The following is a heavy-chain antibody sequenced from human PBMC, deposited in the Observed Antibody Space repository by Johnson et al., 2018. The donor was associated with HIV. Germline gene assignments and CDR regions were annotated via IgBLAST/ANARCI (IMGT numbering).Heavy chain of an antibody. CDR1: GFTFDDYA. J-gene: IGHJ3*02. CDR2: ISWNSGSI. Sequence: VESGGGLVQPGRSLRISCAASGFTFDDYAMHWVRQAPGKGLEWVSGISWNSGSIGYADSVKGRFTISRDNSKNTLYLQMDRLRAEDTAQYYCARDQTYAFDIWGQGTMVTVSS. CDR3: ARDQTYAFDI. V-gene: IGHV3-9*01.